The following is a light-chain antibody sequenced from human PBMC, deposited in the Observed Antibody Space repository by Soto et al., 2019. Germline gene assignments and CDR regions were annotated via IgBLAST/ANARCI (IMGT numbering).Light chain of an antibody. CDR1: SSNIGAGYE. CDR2: GXG. V-gene: IGLV1-40*01. J-gene: IGLJ1*01. Sequence: QSVLTQPPSASGTPGQRVTISCSGASSNIGAGYEVHWYHQLPGTAPKLVVSGXGXRPSGVPDRLSASKSGTSDSLAITGLQAEDEGHYSCQSYDKRLTAYVFGTGTKVTVL. CDR3: QSYDKRLTAYV.